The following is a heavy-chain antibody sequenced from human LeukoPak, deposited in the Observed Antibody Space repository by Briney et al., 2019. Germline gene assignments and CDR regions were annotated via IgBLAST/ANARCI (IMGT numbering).Heavy chain of an antibody. Sequence: SETLSLTCTVSGGSISSGDYYWSWIRQPPGKGLEWIGYIYYSGSAYYNPSLKSRVTISVDTSKNQFSLKLSSVTAADTAVYYCARGGYCSSTSCYIFDYWGQGTLVTVSS. D-gene: IGHD2-2*02. CDR1: GGSISSGDYY. CDR3: ARGGYCSSTSCYIFDY. J-gene: IGHJ4*02. V-gene: IGHV4-30-4*01. CDR2: IYYSGSA.